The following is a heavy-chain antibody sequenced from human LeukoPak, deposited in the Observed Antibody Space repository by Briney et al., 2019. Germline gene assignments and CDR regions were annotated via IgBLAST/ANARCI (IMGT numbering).Heavy chain of an antibody. CDR3: ARDAHYYDDSGHPFDY. V-gene: IGHV3-49*03. D-gene: IGHD3-16*01. Sequence: GGSLRLSCTTSGFIFGEYALSWFRQAPGGGLEWVGIVSAKPYGGTTKYAASMKDRFIISRDDSNRIAYLQLNSLKTEDTGMYYCARDAHYYDDSGHPFDYWGQGTLVTVSS. CDR1: GFIFGEYA. CDR2: VSAKPYGGTT. J-gene: IGHJ4*02.